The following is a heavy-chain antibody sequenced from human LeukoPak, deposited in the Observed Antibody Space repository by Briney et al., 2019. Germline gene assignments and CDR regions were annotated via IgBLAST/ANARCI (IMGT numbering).Heavy chain of an antibody. J-gene: IGHJ4*02. Sequence: GGALRLSCPGSGFSFNNYGMTWVRRAPGTGLEWVSTIISDGRNTHYADSVRGRLTISRDNSKNTLYLQLNGLSADDTGLYYCATDVGGAMFDYWGQGTLVTVSS. CDR2: IISDGRNT. CDR1: GFSFNNYG. D-gene: IGHD3-16*01. CDR3: ATDVGGAMFDY. V-gene: IGHV3-23*01.